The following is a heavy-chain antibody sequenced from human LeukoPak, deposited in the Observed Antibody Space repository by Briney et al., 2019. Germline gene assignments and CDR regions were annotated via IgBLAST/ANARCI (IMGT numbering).Heavy chain of an antibody. D-gene: IGHD3-10*01. J-gene: IGHJ3*02. Sequence: PGGSLRLSCAASGFTFSSYSMNWVRQAPGKGLEWVSSISSSSSYIYYADSVKGRFTISRDNAKNSLYLQMNSLRAEDTAVYYCARANFITMVEGGGMEHDAFDIWGQGTMVTVSS. CDR1: GFTFSSYS. CDR3: ARANFITMVEGGGMEHDAFDI. V-gene: IGHV3-21*01. CDR2: ISSSSSYI.